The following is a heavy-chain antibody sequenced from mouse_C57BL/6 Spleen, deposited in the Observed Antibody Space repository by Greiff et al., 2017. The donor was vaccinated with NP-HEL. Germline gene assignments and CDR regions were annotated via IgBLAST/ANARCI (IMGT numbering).Heavy chain of an antibody. CDR3: ARDDGYYYFDY. D-gene: IGHD2-3*01. CDR1: GFTFSSYA. J-gene: IGHJ2*01. V-gene: IGHV5-4*01. CDR2: ISDGGSYT. Sequence: DVQLVESGGGLVKPGGSLKLSCAASGFTFSSYAMSWVRQTPEKRLEWVATISDGGSYTYYPDNVKGRFTISRGNAKNKLDLQMSHLKSEDTAMYYCARDDGYYYFDYWGQGTTLTVSS.